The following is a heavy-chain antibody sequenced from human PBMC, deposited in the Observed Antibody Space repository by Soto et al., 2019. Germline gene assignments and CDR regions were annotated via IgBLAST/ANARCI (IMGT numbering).Heavy chain of an antibody. V-gene: IGHV3-30*04. J-gene: IGHJ4*02. Sequence: PGGSLRLSCAASGFTFSSYAMHWVRQAPGKGLEWVAVISYDGSNKYYADSVKGRFTISRDNSKNTLYLQMNSLRAEDTAVYYCAKERLWLSFDYWGQGTLVTVSS. D-gene: IGHD5-18*01. CDR3: AKERLWLSFDY. CDR2: ISYDGSNK. CDR1: GFTFSSYA.